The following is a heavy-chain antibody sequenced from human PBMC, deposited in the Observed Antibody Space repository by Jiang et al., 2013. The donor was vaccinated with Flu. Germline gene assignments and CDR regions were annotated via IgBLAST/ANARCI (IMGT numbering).Heavy chain of an antibody. J-gene: IGHJ4*02. V-gene: IGHV1-69*04. CDR2: IIPILGIA. CDR1: GGTFSSYA. D-gene: IGHD1-7*01. Sequence: GAEVKKPGSSVKVSCKASGGTFSSYAISWVRQAPGQGLEWMGRIIPILGIANYAQKFQGRVTITADKSTSTAYMELSSLRSEDTAVYYCARTPSGVNWNYRFDYWGQGTLVTVSS. CDR3: ARTPSGVNWNYRFDY.